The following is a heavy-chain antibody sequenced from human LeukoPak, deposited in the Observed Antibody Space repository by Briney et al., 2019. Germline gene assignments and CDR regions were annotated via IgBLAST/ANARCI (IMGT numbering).Heavy chain of an antibody. CDR2: ISSSGSTI. V-gene: IGHV3-48*04. J-gene: IGHJ6*03. Sequence: GGSLRLSCAASGFTFSSYSMNWVRQAPGKGLEWVSYISSSGSTIYYADSVKGRFTISRDNAKNSLYLQMNSLRAEDTAVYYCASNGYSSGWYSDYYMDVWGKGTTVTISS. D-gene: IGHD6-19*01. CDR1: GFTFSSYS. CDR3: ASNGYSSGWYSDYYMDV.